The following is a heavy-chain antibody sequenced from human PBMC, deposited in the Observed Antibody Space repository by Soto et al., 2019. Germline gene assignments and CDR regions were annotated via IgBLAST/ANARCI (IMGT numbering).Heavy chain of an antibody. CDR2: ISYDGSNK. CDR1: GFTFSSYA. Sequence: PGGSLKLSCAASGFTFSSYAMHWVRQAPGKGLEWVAVISYDGSNKYYADSVKGRFTISRDNSKNTLYLQMNSLRAEDTAVYYCARDSQPGYCISTSCPYWFDPWGQGTLVTVSS. D-gene: IGHD2-2*01. V-gene: IGHV3-30-3*01. J-gene: IGHJ5*02. CDR3: ARDSQPGYCISTSCPYWFDP.